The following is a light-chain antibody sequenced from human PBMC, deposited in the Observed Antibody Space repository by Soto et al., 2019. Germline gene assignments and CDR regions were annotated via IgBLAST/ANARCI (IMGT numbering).Light chain of an antibody. CDR1: QGISNY. Sequence: DIQMTQSPSSLSASVGDRVTITCRASQGISNYLAWYQQQPGKVPKLLIYVASTLQSGVPSRFSGSGSRTDFTLTISSLQPEDGATYYCQKYNSAPWTFGQGTKVEI. CDR3: QKYNSAPWT. V-gene: IGKV1-27*01. CDR2: VAS. J-gene: IGKJ1*01.